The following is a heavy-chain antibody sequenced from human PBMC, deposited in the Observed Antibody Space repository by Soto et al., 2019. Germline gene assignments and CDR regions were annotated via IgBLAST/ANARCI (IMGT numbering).Heavy chain of an antibody. CDR3: ARGYYYDSSGSIRPFDY. J-gene: IGHJ4*02. CDR1: GGTFSSYA. CDR2: IIPIFGTA. D-gene: IGHD3-22*01. V-gene: IGHV1-69*13. Sequence: SVKVSCKASGGTFSSYAISWVRQAPGQGLEWMGGIIPIFGTANYAQKFQGRVTITADESTSTAYMELSSLRSEDTAVYYCARGYYYDSSGSIRPFDYWGQGTLVTSPQ.